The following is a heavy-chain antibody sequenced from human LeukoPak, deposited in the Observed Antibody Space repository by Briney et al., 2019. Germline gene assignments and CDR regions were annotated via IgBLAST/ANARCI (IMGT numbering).Heavy chain of an antibody. CDR3: ARDRGYYESSGYDLNWFDP. J-gene: IGHJ5*02. CDR1: GGSISNYY. D-gene: IGHD3-22*01. Sequence: SETLSLTCTVSGGSISNYYWSWIRQPPGKGLEWIGNIYYSGNTNYNPSLKSRVTISVDTSKNQFSLKLSSVTAADTAVYYCARDRGYYESSGYDLNWFDPWGQGTLVTVSS. CDR2: IYYSGNT. V-gene: IGHV4-59*01.